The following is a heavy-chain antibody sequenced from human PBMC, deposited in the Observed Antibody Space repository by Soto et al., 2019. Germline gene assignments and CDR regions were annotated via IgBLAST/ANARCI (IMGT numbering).Heavy chain of an antibody. CDR2: INHSGIT. V-gene: IGHV4-34*01. J-gene: IGHJ4*02. CDR3: ARTLFLLDY. D-gene: IGHD3-10*02. CDR1: DGSFSDYY. Sequence: PSETLSLTCAVHDGSFSDYYWSWIRQAPGKGLEWIGEINHSGITNYNPSLKSRVTISVDTSKNQFSLKLSSVTAADTAVYYCARTLFLLDYWGQGTLVTVSS.